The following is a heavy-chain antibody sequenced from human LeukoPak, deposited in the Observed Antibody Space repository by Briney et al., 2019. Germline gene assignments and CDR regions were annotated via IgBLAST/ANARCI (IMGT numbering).Heavy chain of an antibody. CDR3: ARTLYCTSISCYSS. Sequence: GGSLRLSCAASGFTFSNYWMHWVRQAPGKGLVWVSRIDPDGSITTYADSVKGRFTISRDNAKTTLYLQMNSLRAEDTAVYYCARTLYCTSISCYSSWGQGTLVTVSS. CDR2: IDPDGSIT. CDR1: GFTFSNYW. J-gene: IGHJ1*01. D-gene: IGHD2-2*01. V-gene: IGHV3-74*01.